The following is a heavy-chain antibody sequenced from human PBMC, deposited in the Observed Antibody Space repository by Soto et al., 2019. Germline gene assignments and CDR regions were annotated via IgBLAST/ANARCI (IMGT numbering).Heavy chain of an antibody. CDR3: TRGDSGYGNFET. CDR1: GFSVSDYW. D-gene: IGHD5-12*01. Sequence: DVQLVESGGGLLQTGGSLRLSCVGYGFSVSDYWMHWVRQVPGEGLVWVSRSNGAGSDTSYADSLEGRFTISRDNAKNTLYLQINSRGTGDSAVYYCTRGDSGYGNFETWGVGTLVTV. J-gene: IGHJ5*02. V-gene: IGHV3-74*01. CDR2: SNGAGSDT.